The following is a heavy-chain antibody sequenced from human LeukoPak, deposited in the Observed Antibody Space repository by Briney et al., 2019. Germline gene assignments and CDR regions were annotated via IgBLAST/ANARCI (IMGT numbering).Heavy chain of an antibody. Sequence: GGSLRLSCAASGFTFSSYSMNWVRQAPGKGLEWVSSISSSSSYIYYADSVKGRFTISRDNAKNSLYLQMNSLRAEDTAVYYCASYYGLSWFDPWGQGTLVTVSS. D-gene: IGHD3-10*01. CDR2: ISSSSSYI. V-gene: IGHV3-21*01. CDR3: ASYYGLSWFDP. CDR1: GFTFSSYS. J-gene: IGHJ5*02.